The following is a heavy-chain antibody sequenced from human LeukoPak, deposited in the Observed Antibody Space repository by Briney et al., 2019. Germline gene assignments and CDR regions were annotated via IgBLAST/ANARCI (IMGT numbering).Heavy chain of an antibody. Sequence: SETLSLTCTVSGGSISSYYWSWIRQPPGKGLEWIGYIYYSGSTNYNPSLKSRVTISVDTSKNQLSLKLSSVTAADTAVYYCARDGRGAVVGGPWGQGILVTVSS. CDR1: GGSISSYY. CDR3: ARDGRGAVVGGP. V-gene: IGHV4-59*01. D-gene: IGHD6-19*01. J-gene: IGHJ5*02. CDR2: IYYSGST.